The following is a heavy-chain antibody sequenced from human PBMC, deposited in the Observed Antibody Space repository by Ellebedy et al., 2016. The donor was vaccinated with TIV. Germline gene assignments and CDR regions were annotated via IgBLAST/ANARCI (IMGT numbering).Heavy chain of an antibody. Sequence: ASVKVSXXASGYTFTSYDINWVRQATGQGLEWMGWMNPNSGNTGYAQKFQGRVTMTRNTSISTAYMELSSLRSEDTAVYYCARGPLWWLHHHYYYGMDVWGQGTTVTVSS. D-gene: IGHD5-12*01. CDR1: GYTFTSYD. CDR2: MNPNSGNT. CDR3: ARGPLWWLHHHYYYGMDV. V-gene: IGHV1-8*01. J-gene: IGHJ6*02.